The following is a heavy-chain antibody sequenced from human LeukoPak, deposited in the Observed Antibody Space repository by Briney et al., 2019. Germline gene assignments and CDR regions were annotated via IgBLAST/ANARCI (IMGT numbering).Heavy chain of an antibody. CDR1: GGSFSGYY. CDR3: ARGSRDRIAARPGRYFDL. CDR2: INHSGST. V-gene: IGHV4-34*01. D-gene: IGHD6-6*01. Sequence: SETLSLTCAVYGGSFSGYYWSWIRQPPGKGLEWIGEINHSGSTNYNPSLKSRVTISVDMSKNQFSLKLSSVTAADTAVYYCARGSRDRIAARPGRYFDLWGRGTLVTVSS. J-gene: IGHJ2*01.